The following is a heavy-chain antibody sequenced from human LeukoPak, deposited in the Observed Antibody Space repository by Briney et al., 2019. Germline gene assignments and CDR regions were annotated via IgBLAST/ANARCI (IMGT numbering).Heavy chain of an antibody. CDR3: ASRGGYKFRFTDYYYYMDV. CDR1: GGSFSGYY. V-gene: IGHV4-34*01. CDR2: INQSGNT. Sequence: PSETLSLTCAVYGGSFSGYYWSWIRQPPGKGLEWIGEINQSGNTNYNPSLKSRVTISVDTSKNQFSLKLSSVTAANTAVYYCASRGGYKFRFTDYYYYMDVWGNGTTVTVSS. D-gene: IGHD5-24*01. J-gene: IGHJ6*03.